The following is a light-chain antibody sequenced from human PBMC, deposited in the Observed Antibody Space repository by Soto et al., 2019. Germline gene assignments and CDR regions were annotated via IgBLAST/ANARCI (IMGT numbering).Light chain of an antibody. CDR3: CSFSGSLSSYV. J-gene: IGLJ1*01. CDR2: DVT. Sequence: QSVLTQPHSVSGSPGQSVAISCTGTSSDVGGYSYVSWYLQHPGKAPKLMIYDVTKRPSGVPDRFSGSKSANTASLTISGLQAEDEGDYYCCSFSGSLSSYVFGTGTKVTVL. CDR1: SSDVGGYSY. V-gene: IGLV2-11*01.